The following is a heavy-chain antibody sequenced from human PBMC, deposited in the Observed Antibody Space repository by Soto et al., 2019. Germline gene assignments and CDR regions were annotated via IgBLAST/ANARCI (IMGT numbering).Heavy chain of an antibody. CDR3: ARDTNPTYDSSGYYPNWFDP. J-gene: IGHJ5*02. CDR2: INAGNGNT. Sequence: ASVKVSCKASGYTFTSYAMHWVRQAPGQRLEWMGWINAGNGNTKYSQKFQGRVTITRDTSAGTAYMELSSLRSEDTAVYYCARDTNPTYDSSGYYPNWFDPWGQGTLVTVSS. CDR1: GYTFTSYA. D-gene: IGHD3-22*01. V-gene: IGHV1-3*01.